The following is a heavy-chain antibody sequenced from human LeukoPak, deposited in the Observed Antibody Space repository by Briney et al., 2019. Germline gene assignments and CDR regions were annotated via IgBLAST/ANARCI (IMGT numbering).Heavy chain of an antibody. CDR1: GGSISGHY. CDR2: MQYSGNT. CDR3: ARVGRECSTSCYSDFDY. V-gene: IGHV4-59*11. J-gene: IGHJ4*02. Sequence: SQTLSLTCTVSGGSISGHYWSWIRQSPGKGLEWIGFMQYSGNTNSNPSLRTRVTISMDTSKNHFSLKLSSVTAADTAVYYCARVGRECSTSCYSDFDYWGQGTLVTVSS. D-gene: IGHD2-2*01.